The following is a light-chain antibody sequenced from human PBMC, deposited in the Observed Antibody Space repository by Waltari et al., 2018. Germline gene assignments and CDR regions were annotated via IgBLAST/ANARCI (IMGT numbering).Light chain of an antibody. CDR3: QQRRDWPLT. V-gene: IGKV3-11*01. CDR1: QSVTNY. Sequence: DIVLTQSPAILSLSPGERASLSCRASQSVTNYLAWYQHKPGQAPRLLIYDTSNRAPGIPASFSGSGFVTDFTLTISSLEPEDFAVYYCQQRRDWPLTFGGGTKVEIK. J-gene: IGKJ4*01. CDR2: DTS.